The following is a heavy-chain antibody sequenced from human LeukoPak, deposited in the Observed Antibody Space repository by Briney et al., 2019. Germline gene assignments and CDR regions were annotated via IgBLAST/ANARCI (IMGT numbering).Heavy chain of an antibody. D-gene: IGHD2-15*01. Sequence: GGSLRLSCAASGFTFSSFWMSWVRQAPGKGLEWVANVKEDGSEKHYVDSVKGRFTISRDNAKNSVYLQMNSLRAEDTAVYYCARDWGLNGGSDYWGQGALVTVSS. CDR3: ARDWGLNGGSDY. J-gene: IGHJ4*02. V-gene: IGHV3-7*01. CDR1: GFTFSSFW. CDR2: VKEDGSEK.